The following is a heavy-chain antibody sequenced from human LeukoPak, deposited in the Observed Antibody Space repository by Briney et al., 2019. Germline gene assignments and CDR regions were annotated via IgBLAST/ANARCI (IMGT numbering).Heavy chain of an antibody. D-gene: IGHD6-13*01. V-gene: IGHV4-59*08. J-gene: IGHJ4*02. CDR2: IYYSGST. CDR3: ARHIAAGTPGFDR. Sequence: SETLSLTCTVSGGSISSYYWSWIRQPPGKGLEWIGYIYYSGSTNYNPSLKSRVTISVDTSKNQFSLKLSSVTAADTAVYYCARHIAAGTPGFDRWGQGTLVTVSS. CDR1: GGSISSYY.